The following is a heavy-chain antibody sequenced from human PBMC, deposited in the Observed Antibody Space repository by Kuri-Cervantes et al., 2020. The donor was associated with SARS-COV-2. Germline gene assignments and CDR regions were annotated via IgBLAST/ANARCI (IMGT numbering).Heavy chain of an antibody. CDR3: ARSSGYYRRWYFDL. D-gene: IGHD3-22*01. CDR1: GYTLTELS. V-gene: IGHV1-24*01. J-gene: IGHJ2*01. CDR2: FDPEVGET. Sequence: ASVKVSCKVSGYTLTELSMHRVRQAPGKGLERMGGFDPEVGETIYAQKFQGRVTMTEDTSTDTAYMELSSLRSEDTAVYYCARSSGYYRRWYFDLWGRGTRVTVSS.